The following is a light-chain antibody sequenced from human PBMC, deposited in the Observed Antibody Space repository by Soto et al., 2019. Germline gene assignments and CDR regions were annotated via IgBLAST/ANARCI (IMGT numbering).Light chain of an antibody. Sequence: DIQMTQSPSTLSASVGDRVTITCRASQSISSWLAWYQQKPGKAPKLLIYDASSLESGVPSRFSGSGSGTEFTLTISSLPPDDFATYYCQQYNSYSRTVGQGTKVEIK. CDR2: DAS. CDR3: QQYNSYSRT. V-gene: IGKV1-5*01. J-gene: IGKJ1*01. CDR1: QSISSW.